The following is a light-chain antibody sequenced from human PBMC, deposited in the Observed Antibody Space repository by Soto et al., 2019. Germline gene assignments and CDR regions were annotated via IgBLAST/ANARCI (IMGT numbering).Light chain of an antibody. CDR2: DAS. J-gene: IGKJ5*01. Sequence: DIQMTQSPSTLSGSVGDRVTITCRASQTISSYLNWYQKKPGKAPNLLIYDASRLQSGVPARFSGSGGGTDFTLSISSVQPEDFATYFFQQSYMDPITFGQGTRLEI. CDR1: QTISSY. V-gene: IGKV1-39*01. CDR3: QQSYMDPIT.